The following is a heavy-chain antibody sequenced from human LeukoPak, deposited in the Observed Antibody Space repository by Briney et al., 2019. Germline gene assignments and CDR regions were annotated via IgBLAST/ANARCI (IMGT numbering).Heavy chain of an antibody. J-gene: IGHJ4*02. Sequence: GGSLRPSCVVSGFTVSSNYMSWVRQAPGRGLQWVSVLYSGGSTYYADSVKGRFTISRDNSKNTLYLQMNSLRAEDTAVYYCARDLTGDAYFDDSGRGTLVTVSS. V-gene: IGHV3-66*01. D-gene: IGHD7-27*01. CDR3: ARDLTGDAYFDD. CDR2: LYSGGST. CDR1: GFTVSSNY.